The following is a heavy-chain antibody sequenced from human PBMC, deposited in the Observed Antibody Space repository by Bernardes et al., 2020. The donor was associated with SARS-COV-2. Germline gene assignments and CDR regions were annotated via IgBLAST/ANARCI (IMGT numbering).Heavy chain of an antibody. CDR1: GFTFSSYA. CDR3: AALREHQLLYVYYYYGMDG. CDR2: ISYDGSNK. Sequence: GGSLRLSCAASGFTFSSYAMHWVRQAPGKGLEWVAVISYDGSNKYYADSVKGRFTISRDNSKNTLYLQMNSLRAEDTAVYFCAALREHQLLYVYYYYGMDGWGRGTTVTVSS. V-gene: IGHV3-30-3*01. J-gene: IGHJ6*02. D-gene: IGHD2-2*02.